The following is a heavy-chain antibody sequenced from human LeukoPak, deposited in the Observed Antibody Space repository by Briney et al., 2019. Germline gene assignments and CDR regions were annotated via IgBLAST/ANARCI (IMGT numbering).Heavy chain of an antibody. CDR2: INHSGST. V-gene: IGHV4-34*01. D-gene: IGHD6-13*01. CDR3: ARERQQLVQGGSSNWFDP. CDR1: GFSISTYY. J-gene: IGHJ5*02. Sequence: PSETLSLTCTVSGFSISTYYWSWFRQPPGKGLEWIGEINHSGSTNYNPSLKSRVTISVDTSKNQFSLKLSSVTAADTAVYYCARERQQLVQGGSSNWFDPWGQGTLVTVSS.